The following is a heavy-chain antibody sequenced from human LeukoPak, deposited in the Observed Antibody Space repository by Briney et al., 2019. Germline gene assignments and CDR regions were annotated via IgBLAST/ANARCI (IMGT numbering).Heavy chain of an antibody. V-gene: IGHV3-23*01. CDR2: ISGNGGYT. D-gene: IGHD4-23*01. CDR3: ARRAGGYSHPYDY. J-gene: IGHJ4*02. CDR1: GFTFSSYA. Sequence: GGSLRLSCAASGFTFSSYAMSWVRQAPGKGLEWVSAISGNGGYTYYADSVKGRFTISRDNSKNTLYLQMNSLRAEDTAVYYCARRAGGYSHPYDYWGQGILVTVSS.